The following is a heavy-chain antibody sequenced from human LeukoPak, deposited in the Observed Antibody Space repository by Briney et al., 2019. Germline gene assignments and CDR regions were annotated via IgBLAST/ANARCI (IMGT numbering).Heavy chain of an antibody. CDR1: GYTFTGYY. V-gene: IGHV1-2*02. CDR2: INPNSGGT. D-gene: IGHD3-16*02. CDR3: ARDNSVGDIAWWFDP. Sequence: ASVKVSCKASGYTFTGYYMHWVRQAPGQGLEWMGWINPNSGGTNYAQKFQGRVTMTRDTSVSTAYMELSRLRSDDTAVYYCARDNSVGDIAWWFDPWGQGTLVTVSS. J-gene: IGHJ5*02.